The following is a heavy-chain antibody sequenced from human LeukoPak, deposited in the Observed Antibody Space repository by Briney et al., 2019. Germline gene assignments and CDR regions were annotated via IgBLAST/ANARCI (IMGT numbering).Heavy chain of an antibody. CDR1: GFTFSSYA. CDR3: AKIEAWQQLVRSGSYYFNY. CDR2: IWYDGSNK. D-gene: IGHD6-13*01. V-gene: IGHV3-30*02. J-gene: IGHJ4*02. Sequence: PGGSLRLSCAASGFTFSSYAMSWVRQAPGKGLEWVAFIWYDGSNKYYADSVKGRITISRDNSKNTLYLQMNSLRAEDTAVYYCAKIEAWQQLVRSGSYYFNYWGQGTLVTVSS.